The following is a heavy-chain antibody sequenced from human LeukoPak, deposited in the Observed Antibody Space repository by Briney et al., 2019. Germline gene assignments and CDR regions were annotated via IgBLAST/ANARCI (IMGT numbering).Heavy chain of an antibody. D-gene: IGHD6-6*01. Sequence: ASVKVSCKASGYTFTGYYMHWVRQAPGQGLEWMGWINPNSGGTNYAQKFQGRVTITADESTSTAYMELSSLRSEDTAVYYCASPSSSSQEIDYWGQGTLVTVSS. CDR1: GYTFTGYY. V-gene: IGHV1-2*02. CDR3: ASPSSSSQEIDY. CDR2: INPNSGGT. J-gene: IGHJ4*02.